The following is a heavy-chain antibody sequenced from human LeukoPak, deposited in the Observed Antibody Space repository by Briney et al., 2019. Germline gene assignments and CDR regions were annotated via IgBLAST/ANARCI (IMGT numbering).Heavy chain of an antibody. CDR3: ARRYCSSTSCYYDS. J-gene: IGHJ4*02. CDR2: INSDGSST. Sequence: EPGGSLRLSCAASGFTFSSYWMHWVRQAPGKGPVWVSRINSDGSSTSYADSVKGRFTISRDNAKNTLYLQMHSLRAEDTAVYYCARRYCSSTSCYYDSWGQGTLVTVSS. CDR1: GFTFSSYW. D-gene: IGHD2-2*01. V-gene: IGHV3-74*01.